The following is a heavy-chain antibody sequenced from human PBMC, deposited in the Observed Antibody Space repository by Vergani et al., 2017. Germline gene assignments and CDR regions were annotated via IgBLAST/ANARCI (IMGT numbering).Heavy chain of an antibody. CDR1: GGSISSYY. D-gene: IGHD3-22*01. J-gene: IGHJ3*02. CDR3: ARGPSCDSSGYYYKGAAFDI. Sequence: QVQLQESGPGLVKPSETLSLTCTVSGGSISSYYWSWIRQPPGKGLEWIGYIYYSGSTNYNPSLKSRVTVSVDTSKNQFTLKLSSVTAADTAVYYCARGPSCDSSGYYYKGAAFDIWGQGTMVTVSS. V-gene: IGHV4-59*01. CDR2: IYYSGST.